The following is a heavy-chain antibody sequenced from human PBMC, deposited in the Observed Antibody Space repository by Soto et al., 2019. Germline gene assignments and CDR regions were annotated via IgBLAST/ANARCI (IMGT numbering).Heavy chain of an antibody. CDR3: ARGVGAISHYYYYGMDV. D-gene: IGHD1-26*01. CDR1: GYSFTSYW. CDR2: IYPGDSDT. V-gene: IGHV5-51*01. J-gene: IGHJ6*02. Sequence: GESLKISCKGSGYSFTSYWIGWVRQMPGKGLEWVGIIYPGDSDTRYSPSFQGQVTISADKSISTAYLQWSSLKASDTAMYYCARGVGAISHYYYYGMDVWGQGTTVTVSS.